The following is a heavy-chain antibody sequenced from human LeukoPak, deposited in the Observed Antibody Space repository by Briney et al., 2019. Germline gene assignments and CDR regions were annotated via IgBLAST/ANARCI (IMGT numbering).Heavy chain of an antibody. CDR2: INHSGST. J-gene: IGHJ4*02. CDR1: GGSFSGYY. CDR3: AREGDSSSWYPFYFDY. Sequence: SETLSLTCAVYGGSFSGYYWSWIRQPPGKGLEWIGEINHSGSTNYNPSLKSRVTISVDTSKNQFSLKLSSVTAADTAVYYCAREGDSSSWYPFYFDYWGQGTLVTVSS. V-gene: IGHV4-34*01. D-gene: IGHD6-13*01.